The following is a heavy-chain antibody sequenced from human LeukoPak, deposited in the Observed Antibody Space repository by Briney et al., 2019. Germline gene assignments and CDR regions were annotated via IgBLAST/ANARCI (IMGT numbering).Heavy chain of an antibody. CDR2: ISGSGGST. J-gene: IGHJ4*02. V-gene: IGHV3-23*01. CDR1: GFTFSSYA. CDR3: AKVPRIDGSGWQNYYFDY. Sequence: PGGSLRLSCAASGFTFSSYAMSWVRQAPGKGLEWVSAISGSGGSTYYADSVKGRFTISRDNSKNTLYLQMNSLRAEDTAVYYCAKVPRIDGSGWQNYYFDYWGQGTLVTVSS. D-gene: IGHD6-19*01.